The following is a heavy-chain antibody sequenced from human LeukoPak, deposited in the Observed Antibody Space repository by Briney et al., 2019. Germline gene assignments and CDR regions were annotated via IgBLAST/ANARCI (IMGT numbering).Heavy chain of an antibody. CDR3: ARDSPVGATTGAYMDV. Sequence: ASVKVSCKASGYTFTGYYMHWVRQAPGQGLEWMGWINPNSGGTNYAQKFQGRVTMTRDTSISTAYMELSRLRSDDTAVYYCARDSPVGATTGAYMDVWGKGTTVTVSS. CDR1: GYTFTGYY. CDR2: INPNSGGT. D-gene: IGHD1-26*01. V-gene: IGHV1-2*02. J-gene: IGHJ6*03.